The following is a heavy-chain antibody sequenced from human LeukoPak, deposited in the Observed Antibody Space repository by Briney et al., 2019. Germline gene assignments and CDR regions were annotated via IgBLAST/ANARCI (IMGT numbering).Heavy chain of an antibody. J-gene: IGHJ4*02. CDR1: GDSITSGGYY. Sequence: SETLSLTCTVSGDSITSGGYYWSWIRQRPGKGLEWIGYIYKTGSTYYNPSLKSRVTISVDTSKNQFSLKLSSVTAADTAVYYCARLEPSYYDSSGLFDYWGQGTLVTVSS. D-gene: IGHD3-22*01. V-gene: IGHV4-39*01. CDR3: ARLEPSYYDSSGLFDY. CDR2: IYKTGST.